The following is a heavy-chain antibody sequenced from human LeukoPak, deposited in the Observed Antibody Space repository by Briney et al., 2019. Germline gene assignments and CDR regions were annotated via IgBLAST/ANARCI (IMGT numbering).Heavy chain of an antibody. V-gene: IGHV4-39*01. CDR1: GGSISSSSYY. CDR2: IYYTGST. Sequence: PSETLSLTCTVSGGSISSSSYYWGWIRQPPGKGLEFIGSIYYTGSTYYNPSLKSRVTISVDTSNYQFPLRLSSVTAADTAVYYCARQGYSSSWPLVFDYWGHGTLVTVSS. CDR3: ARQGYSSSWPLVFDY. J-gene: IGHJ4*01. D-gene: IGHD6-13*01.